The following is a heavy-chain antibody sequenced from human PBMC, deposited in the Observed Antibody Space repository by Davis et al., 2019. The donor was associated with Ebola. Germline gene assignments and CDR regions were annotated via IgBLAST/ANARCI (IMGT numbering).Heavy chain of an antibody. CDR2: VNSDGSST. D-gene: IGHD4-17*01. Sequence: GESMKISCAASGFTFSSYWMHWVRQAPGKGLVWVSRVNSDGSSTSYADPVKGRFTISRDNAKNTLYLQMISLRAEDTAVYYCARAGGYTTVTSYWGQGTLVTVSS. V-gene: IGHV3-74*01. CDR3: ARAGGYTTVTSY. CDR1: GFTFSSYW. J-gene: IGHJ4*02.